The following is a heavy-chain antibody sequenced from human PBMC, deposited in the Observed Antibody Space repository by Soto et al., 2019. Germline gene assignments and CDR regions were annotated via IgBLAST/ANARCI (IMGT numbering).Heavy chain of an antibody. Sequence: QVQLQESGPGLVKPSQTLSLTCTVSGGSISSGDYYWSWIRQPPGKGLEWIGYIYYSGSTNYKPDLKSRVSISVDTSKSPFSLKLSSVTAADTAVYYCASHDYAHYGMDVWGQGTTVTVSS. V-gene: IGHV4-30-4*01. CDR3: ASHDYAHYGMDV. D-gene: IGHD3-16*01. CDR2: IYYSGST. CDR1: GGSISSGDYY. J-gene: IGHJ6*02.